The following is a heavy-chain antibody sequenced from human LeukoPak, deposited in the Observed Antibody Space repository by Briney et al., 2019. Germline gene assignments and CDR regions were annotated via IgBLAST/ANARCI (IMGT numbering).Heavy chain of an antibody. CDR1: GGTFSSYA. CDR2: IIPIFGTA. Sequence: ASVKVSCKASGGTFSSYAIGWVRQAPGQGLEWMGGIIPIFGTANYAQKFQGRVTITADESTSTAYMELSSLRSEDTAVYYCATSYYYDSSGYYGWFDPWGQGTLVIVSS. CDR3: ATSYYYDSSGYYGWFDP. D-gene: IGHD3-22*01. V-gene: IGHV1-69*13. J-gene: IGHJ5*02.